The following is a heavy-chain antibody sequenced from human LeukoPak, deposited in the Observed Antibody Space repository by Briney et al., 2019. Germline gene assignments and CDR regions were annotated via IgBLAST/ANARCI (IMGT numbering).Heavy chain of an antibody. V-gene: IGHV1-69*13. CDR1: GGTFRLYA. CDR2: IIPIFGTA. D-gene: IGHD4-17*01. Sequence: SVKVSCKASGGTFRLYAISWVRQAPGQGLEWMGGIIPIFGTANYAQKFQGRVTITADESTSTAYMELSSLRSEDTAVYYCARGEGTVTTAEYFQHWGQGTLVTVSS. CDR3: ARGEGTVTTAEYFQH. J-gene: IGHJ1*01.